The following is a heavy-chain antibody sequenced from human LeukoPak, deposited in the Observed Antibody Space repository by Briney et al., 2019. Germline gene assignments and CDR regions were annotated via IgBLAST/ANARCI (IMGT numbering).Heavy chain of an antibody. CDR2: MSYDGGDK. Sequence: GRSLRLSCAASGFAFSTYAMHWVRQAPGKGLEWLAFMSYDGGDKYYAESVKGRFTISRDNSKNTLYLQMNSLRADDMAVYYCARDRPNSYQPGGYWGQGTLVTVSS. CDR1: GFAFSTYA. V-gene: IGHV3-30*01. CDR3: ARDRPNSYQPGGY. J-gene: IGHJ4*02. D-gene: IGHD2-2*01.